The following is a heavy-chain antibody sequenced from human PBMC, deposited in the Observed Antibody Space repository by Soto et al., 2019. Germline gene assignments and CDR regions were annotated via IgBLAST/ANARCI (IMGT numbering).Heavy chain of an antibody. J-gene: IGHJ6*02. CDR1: GFTFSSYS. Sequence: PGGSLRLSCAASGFTFSSYSMNWVRQAPGKGLEWVSSISSSSSYTYYADSVKGRFTISRDNAKNSLYLQMNSLRAEDTAVYYCARMLLGYCSSTSCYNIDYGMDVWGQGTTVTVSS. D-gene: IGHD2-2*02. CDR2: ISSSSSYT. V-gene: IGHV3-21*01. CDR3: ARMLLGYCSSTSCYNIDYGMDV.